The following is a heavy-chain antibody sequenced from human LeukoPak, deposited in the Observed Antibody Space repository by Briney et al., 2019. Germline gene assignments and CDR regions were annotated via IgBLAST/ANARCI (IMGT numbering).Heavy chain of an antibody. CDR2: ISSDGSVT. Sequence: GGSLRLSCAVSGFSFTNYWMHWVRQDPGKGLVWVSYISSDGSVTKYADSVKGRFTISRDNAVNTLYLQMNSLRVEDTAVYYCVRGSLRLPRSTPDYWGQGTLVTVSS. CDR1: GFSFTNYW. J-gene: IGHJ4*02. D-gene: IGHD2-21*02. CDR3: VRGSLRLPRSTPDY. V-gene: IGHV3-74*03.